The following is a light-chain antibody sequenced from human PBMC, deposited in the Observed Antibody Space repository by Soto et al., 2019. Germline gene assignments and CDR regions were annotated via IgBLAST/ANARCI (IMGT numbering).Light chain of an antibody. J-gene: IGLJ1*01. CDR3: CSYASSSPYV. Sequence: QSVLTQPASVSGSPGQSITISCSGTTSDVGGYNLVSWYQQHTAKAPKLLIYEGTQRPSGVSSRFSGSKSGNTASLTISGPQADVDAYYYCCSYASSSPYVLGTGTKFTVL. V-gene: IGLV2-23*01. CDR2: EGT. CDR1: TSDVGGYNL.